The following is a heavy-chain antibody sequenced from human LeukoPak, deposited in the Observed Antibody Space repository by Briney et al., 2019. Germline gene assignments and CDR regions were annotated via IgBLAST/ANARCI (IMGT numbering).Heavy chain of an antibody. J-gene: IGHJ4*02. CDR1: GFTFSSYG. D-gene: IGHD6-19*01. CDR2: ISYDGSNK. CDR3: AKDQGLRKQWLVSLDY. Sequence: PGGSLRLSCAASGFTFSSYGMHWVRQAPGKGLEWVAVISYDGSNKYYADSVKGRFTISRDNSKNTLYLQMNSLRAEDTAVYYCAKDQGLRKQWLVSLDYWGQGTLVTVSS. V-gene: IGHV3-30*18.